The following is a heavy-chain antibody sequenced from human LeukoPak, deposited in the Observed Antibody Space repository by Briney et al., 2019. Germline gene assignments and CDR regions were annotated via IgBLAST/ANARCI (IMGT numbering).Heavy chain of an antibody. J-gene: IGHJ6*03. V-gene: IGHV4-61*02. Sequence: PSETLSLTCTVSGGSISSGSYYWSWIRQPAGKGLEWIGRIYTSGSTNYNPSLKSRVTISVDTSKNQFSLKLSSVTAADTAVYYCAREGRFGELFTGYYYYYMDVWGKGTTVTVSS. CDR3: AREGRFGELFTGYYYYYMDV. CDR2: IYTSGST. D-gene: IGHD3-10*01. CDR1: GGSISSGSYY.